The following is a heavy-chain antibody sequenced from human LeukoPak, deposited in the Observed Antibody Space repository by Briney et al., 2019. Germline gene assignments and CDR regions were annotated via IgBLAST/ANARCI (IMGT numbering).Heavy chain of an antibody. J-gene: IGHJ4*02. Sequence: QPGGSLRLSCAASGFTFSSYAMHWVRQAPGKGLEWVAVISYDGSNKYYADSVKGRFTISRDNSKNTLYLQMNSLRAEDTAVYYCARGVGYYDYVDYWGQGTLVTVSS. CDR2: ISYDGSNK. V-gene: IGHV3-30-3*01. D-gene: IGHD3-22*01. CDR1: GFTFSSYA. CDR3: ARGVGYYDYVDY.